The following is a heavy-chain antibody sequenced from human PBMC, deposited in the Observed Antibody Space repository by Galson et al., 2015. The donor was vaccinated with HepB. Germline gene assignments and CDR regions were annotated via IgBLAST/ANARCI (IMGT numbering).Heavy chain of an antibody. J-gene: IGHJ5*02. D-gene: IGHD6-13*01. V-gene: IGHV4-4*07. Sequence: ETLPLTCSVSGGSISSYYWSWIRQPAGKGLEWIGLIYSSGSTNYNPSLKSRVTMSVDTSKNQFSLKLNSVTAADTAVYYCAREWTIAAAGIFDPWGQGTLVTVSS. CDR2: IYSSGST. CDR1: GGSISSYY. CDR3: AREWTIAAAGIFDP.